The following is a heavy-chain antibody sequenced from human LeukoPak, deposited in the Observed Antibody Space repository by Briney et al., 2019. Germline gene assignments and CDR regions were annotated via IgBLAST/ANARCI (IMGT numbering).Heavy chain of an antibody. CDR2: IIPIFGTA. CDR3: ASSLGPCSSTSCHPRWFDP. J-gene: IGHJ5*02. Sequence: ASVKVSCKASGGTFSSYAISWVRQAPGQGLEWMGGIIPIFGTANYAQKFQGRVTITTDESTSTAYMELSSLRSEDTAVYYCASSLGPCSSTSCHPRWFDPWGQGTLVTVSS. V-gene: IGHV1-69*05. CDR1: GGTFSSYA. D-gene: IGHD2-2*01.